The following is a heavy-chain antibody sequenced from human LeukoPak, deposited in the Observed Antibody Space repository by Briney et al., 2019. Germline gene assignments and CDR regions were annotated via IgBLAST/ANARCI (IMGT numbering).Heavy chain of an antibody. CDR1: GGSISSGSYY. J-gene: IGHJ4*02. CDR3: ARDPDY. CDR2: IYYSGST. Sequence: SQTLSLTCTASGGSISSGSYYWSWIRQPPGKGLEWIGYIYYSGSTNYNPSLKSRVTISVDTSKNQFSLKLSSVTAADTAVYYCARDPDYWGQGTLVTVSS. V-gene: IGHV4-61*01.